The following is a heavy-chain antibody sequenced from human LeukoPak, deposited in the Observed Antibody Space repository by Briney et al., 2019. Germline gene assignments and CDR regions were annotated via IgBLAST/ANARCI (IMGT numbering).Heavy chain of an antibody. V-gene: IGHV1-24*01. CDR2: FDPEDGET. Sequence: ASVKVSCKVSGYTLTELSMHWVRQAPGKGLEWMGGFDPEDGETIYAQKFQGRDTMTEDTSTDTAYMELGSLRSEDTAVYYCATTFGGVIVTSYDYWGQGTLVTVSS. CDR3: ATTFGGVIVTSYDY. D-gene: IGHD3-16*02. CDR1: GYTLTELS. J-gene: IGHJ4*02.